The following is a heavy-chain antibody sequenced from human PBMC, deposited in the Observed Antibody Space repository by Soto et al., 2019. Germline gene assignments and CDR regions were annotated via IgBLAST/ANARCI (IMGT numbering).Heavy chain of an antibody. CDR2: INSDGSST. Sequence: GGSLRLSCAASGFTFSSYSMNWVRQAPGKGLEWVSRINSDGSSTSYADSVKGRFTISRDNAKNTLYLQMNSLRAEDTAVYYCARDLGWVGMDGRAQRTTVTGSS. J-gene: IGHJ6*02. CDR3: ARDLGWVGMDG. CDR1: GFTFSSYS. V-gene: IGHV3-74*01. D-gene: IGHD6-19*01.